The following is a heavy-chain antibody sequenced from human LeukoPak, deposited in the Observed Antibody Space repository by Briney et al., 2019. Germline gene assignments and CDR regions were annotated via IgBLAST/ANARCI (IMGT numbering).Heavy chain of an antibody. CDR1: AFTFSCYA. CDR2: ISGGGLST. D-gene: IGHD3-10*01. J-gene: IGHJ4*02. V-gene: IGHV3-23*01. Sequence: AGSVRLSCAASAFTFSCYAMIWQRQGQGQGLVWVSAISGGGLSTYYADSIQGRFTISRDDTKNTLYLQMNSLRAEDTAVYYCAKGMVRGVIPDYWGQGTLVTVSS. CDR3: AKGMVRGVIPDY.